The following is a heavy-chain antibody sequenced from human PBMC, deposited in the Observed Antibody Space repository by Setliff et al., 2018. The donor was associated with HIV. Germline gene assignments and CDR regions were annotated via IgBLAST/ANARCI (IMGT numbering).Heavy chain of an antibody. V-gene: IGHV4-39*01. CDR3: ASLPPLYDSSGYYFDY. D-gene: IGHD3-22*01. CDR1: SGSISTSYY. Sequence: SETLSLTCTVSSGSISTSYYWGWIRQPPGRGLEWIGSIYYRGSTYYNPSLKSRVTISVDASKNQFSLKLSSVTAADTAVYYCASLPPLYDSSGYYFDYWGQGTLVTVSS. J-gene: IGHJ4*02. CDR2: IYYRGST.